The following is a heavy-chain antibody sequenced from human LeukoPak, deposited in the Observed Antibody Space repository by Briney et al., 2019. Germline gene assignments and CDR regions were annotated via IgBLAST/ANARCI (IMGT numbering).Heavy chain of an antibody. Sequence: GGSLRLSCAASGFTFSSYAMSWVRQAPGKGLEWVSSISSSSSYIYYADSVKGRFTISRDNAKNSLYLQMNSLRAEDTAVYYCAREEDYDFWSGYYAIGGMDVWGQGATVTVSS. J-gene: IGHJ6*02. D-gene: IGHD3-3*01. V-gene: IGHV3-21*01. CDR2: ISSSSSYI. CDR3: AREEDYDFWSGYYAIGGMDV. CDR1: GFTFSSYA.